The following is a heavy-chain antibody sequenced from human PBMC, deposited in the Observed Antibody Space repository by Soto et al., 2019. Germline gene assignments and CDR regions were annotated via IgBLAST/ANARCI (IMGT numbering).Heavy chain of an antibody. J-gene: IGHJ4*02. CDR3: AKDKVGAGFDY. Sequence: GGSLRLSCSASGFTFSSYAMHWVRRAPGKGLEWVSAISGSGGSTYYADSVKGRFTISRDNSKNTLYLQMNSLRAEDTAVYYCAKDKVGAGFDYWGQGTLVTVSS. D-gene: IGHD1-26*01. CDR1: GFTFSSYA. CDR2: ISGSGGST. V-gene: IGHV3-23*01.